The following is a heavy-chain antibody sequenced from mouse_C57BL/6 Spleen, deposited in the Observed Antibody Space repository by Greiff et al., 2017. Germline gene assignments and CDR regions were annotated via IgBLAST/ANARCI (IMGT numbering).Heavy chain of an antibody. J-gene: IGHJ4*01. V-gene: IGHV2-5*01. CDR3: AKNQGDYLYAMDY. Sequence: QVQLQQSGPGLVQPSQSLSITCTVSGFSLTSYGVHWVRQSPGKGLEWLGVIWRGGSTDYNAAFMSRLSITKDNSKSQVFFKMNSLQADDTAIYYCAKNQGDYLYAMDYWGQGTSVTVSS. CDR1: GFSLTSYG. CDR2: IWRGGST. D-gene: IGHD2-4*01.